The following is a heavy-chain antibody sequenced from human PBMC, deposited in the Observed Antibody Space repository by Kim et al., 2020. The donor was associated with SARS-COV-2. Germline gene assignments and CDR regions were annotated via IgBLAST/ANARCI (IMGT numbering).Heavy chain of an antibody. CDR3: ARGGGKYYDRSGTGWFDP. Sequence: ASVKVSCKASGYTFTSYDINWVRQATGQGLEWMGWMNPNSGNTGYAQKFQGRVTMTSNTSISTAYMELSSLGSEDTAVYYCARGGGKYYDRSGTGWFDPWGQGGLVTVSS. CDR2: MNPNSGNT. J-gene: IGHJ5*02. D-gene: IGHD3-22*01. CDR1: GYTFTSYD. V-gene: IGHV1-8*01.